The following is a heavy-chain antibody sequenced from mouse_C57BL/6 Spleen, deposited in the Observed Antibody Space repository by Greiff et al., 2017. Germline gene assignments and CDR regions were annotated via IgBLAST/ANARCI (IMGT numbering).Heavy chain of an antibody. CDR2: IDPSDSET. J-gene: IGHJ2*01. V-gene: IGHV1-52*01. CDR1: GYTFTSYW. CDR3: ARGLTGAYYFDY. Sequence: QVQLQQPGAELVRPGSSVKLSCKASGYTFTSYWMHWVKQRPIQGLEWIGNIDPSDSETHYNQKFKDKATLTVDKSSSTADMQLSSLTSEDSAVYYCARGLTGAYYFDYWGQGTTLTVSS. D-gene: IGHD4-1*01.